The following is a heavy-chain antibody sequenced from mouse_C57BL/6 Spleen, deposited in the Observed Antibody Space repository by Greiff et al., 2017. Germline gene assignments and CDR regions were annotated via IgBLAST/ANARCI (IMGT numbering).Heavy chain of an antibody. J-gene: IGHJ2*01. CDR2: INPNNGGT. Sequence: EFQLQRSGPELVKPGASVKIPCKASGYTFTDSNMDWVKQSHGKSLEWIGDINPNNGGTIYNQKFKGKATLTVDKSSSTAYMELRSLTSEDTAVYYCASKEGYGGLDYWGQGTTLTVSS. V-gene: IGHV1-18*01. CDR3: ASKEGYGGLDY. D-gene: IGHD1-1*02. CDR1: GYTFTDSN.